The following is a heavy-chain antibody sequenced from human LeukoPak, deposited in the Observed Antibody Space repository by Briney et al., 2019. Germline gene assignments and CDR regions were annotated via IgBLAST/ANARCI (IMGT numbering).Heavy chain of an antibody. CDR2: IYTSGST. D-gene: IGHD3-9*01. Sequence: SETLSLTCTVSGGSISSYYWSWIRQPAGKGLEWIGRIYTSGSTNYNPSLKSRVTISVDKSKNQFSLKLSSVTAADTAVYYCAGSLRYFDWLLPPPAFDIWGQGTMVTVSS. CDR1: GGSISSYY. J-gene: IGHJ3*02. CDR3: AGSLRYFDWLLPPPAFDI. V-gene: IGHV4-4*07.